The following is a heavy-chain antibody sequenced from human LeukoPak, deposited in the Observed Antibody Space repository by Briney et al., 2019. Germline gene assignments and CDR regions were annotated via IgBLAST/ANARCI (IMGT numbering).Heavy chain of an antibody. CDR3: ARDTPENHAFDI. CDR1: GGSISSSY. Sequence: SSETLSLTCTIAGGSISSSYWSWIRQPPGKGLEWIGYIYYSGTTNYNPSLKSRVTISIDTSKNQFSLKLSSVTAADTAVYYCARDTPENHAFDIWGQGTMVTVSS. CDR2: IYYSGTT. J-gene: IGHJ3*02. V-gene: IGHV4-59*01.